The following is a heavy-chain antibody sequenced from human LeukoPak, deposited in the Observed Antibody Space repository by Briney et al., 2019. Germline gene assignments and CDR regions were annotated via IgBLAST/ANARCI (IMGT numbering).Heavy chain of an antibody. CDR1: GYTFTSYG. CDR2: ISAYNGNT. V-gene: IGHV1-18*01. J-gene: IGHJ5*02. Sequence: ASVKVSCKASGYTFTSYGISWVRQAPGQGLEWMGWISAYNGNTNYAQKLQGRVTITRNTSISTAYMELSSLRSEDTAVYYCARGWGGDFWRDTNWFDPWGQGTLVTVSS. D-gene: IGHD3-3*01. CDR3: ARGWGGDFWRDTNWFDP.